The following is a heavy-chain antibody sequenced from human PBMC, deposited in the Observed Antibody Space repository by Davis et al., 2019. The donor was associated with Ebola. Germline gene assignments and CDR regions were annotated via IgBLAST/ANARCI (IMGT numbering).Heavy chain of an antibody. CDR1: VYTFTRYG. D-gene: IGHD2-2*01. Sequence: SVHVSCMASVYTFTRYGISWLRQAPGQRLEWMGWISAYNGNTKYAQERQGSVTMTTDTSTSTAYMELRRLRSDDPAVYYCARVGYCSSTSCHFSYYYYYGMDVWGQGTTVTVSS. CDR3: ARVGYCSSTSCHFSYYYYYGMDV. J-gene: IGHJ6*02. CDR2: ISAYNGNT. V-gene: IGHV1-18*01.